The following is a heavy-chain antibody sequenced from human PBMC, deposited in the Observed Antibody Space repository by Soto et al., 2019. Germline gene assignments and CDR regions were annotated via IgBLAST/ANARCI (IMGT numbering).Heavy chain of an antibody. V-gene: IGHV1-69*12. D-gene: IGHD2-15*01. J-gene: IGHJ4*02. CDR1: GDTFSNYV. CDR3: ASGEKYCSGGTCYSRFDY. CDR2: FILIFGSP. Sequence: QVQLVQSGAEVKKPGSSVKVSCKASGDTFSNYVISWVRQAPGQGLEWMGGFILIFGSPDYAQKFQGRVKITADESTSTAFMELSSLRSEDTAVYYCASGEKYCSGGTCYSRFDYWGQGTLVTVSS.